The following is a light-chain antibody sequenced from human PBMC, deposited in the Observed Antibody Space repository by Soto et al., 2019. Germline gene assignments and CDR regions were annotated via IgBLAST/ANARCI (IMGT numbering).Light chain of an antibody. V-gene: IGKV1-33*01. CDR1: QCLNSL. Sequence: DIQMTQSPSTLSGSVGDRVTITCRASQCLNSLLAWYQQKPGRAPKLLIYDASNLEAGVPSRFRGSGSGTDFTFTISRLQPEDIATYYCQQYENLPTFGQGTRLEIK. CDR3: QQYENLPT. CDR2: DAS. J-gene: IGKJ5*01.